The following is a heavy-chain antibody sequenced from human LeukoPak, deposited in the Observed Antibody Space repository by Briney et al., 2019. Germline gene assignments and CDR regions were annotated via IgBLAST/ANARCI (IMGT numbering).Heavy chain of an antibody. D-gene: IGHD4-11*01. CDR1: GFTFSRYA. CDR3: ARDAGSDYNFGY. J-gene: IGHJ4*02. CDR2: ISYDGNTK. V-gene: IGHV3-30*04. Sequence: GGSLRLSCAASGFTFSRYAMHWVRQAPGKGLEWVAVISYDGNTKFFTDSVKGRFTISRDNSKNTLSLQMISLRAEDTAMYYCARDAGSDYNFGYWGQGTLVTVSS.